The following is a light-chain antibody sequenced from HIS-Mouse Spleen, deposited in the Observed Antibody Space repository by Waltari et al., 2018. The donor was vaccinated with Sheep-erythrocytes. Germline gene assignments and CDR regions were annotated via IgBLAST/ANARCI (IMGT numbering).Light chain of an antibody. Sequence: QSALTQPRSVSGSPGQSVTISCTGTSSDVGGYNYVAWYQQHPGKAPKRMIYDVSKRPSGVPDRFSGSKSGNTASLTISGLQAEDEADYYCCSYAGRYNHVFATGTKVTVL. CDR2: DVS. CDR1: SSDVGGYNY. J-gene: IGLJ1*01. V-gene: IGLV2-11*02. CDR3: CSYAGRYNHV.